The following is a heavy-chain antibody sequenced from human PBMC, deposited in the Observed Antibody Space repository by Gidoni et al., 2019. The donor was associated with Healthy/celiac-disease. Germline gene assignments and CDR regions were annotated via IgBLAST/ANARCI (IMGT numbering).Heavy chain of an antibody. V-gene: IGHV4-34*01. CDR1: GGSFSGYY. D-gene: IGHD2-21*01. CDR3: ARGGHIVVVPRKQNAFDI. J-gene: IGHJ3*02. CDR2: INHSGST. Sequence: QVQLQQWGAGLLKPSETLSLTCAVYGGSFSGYYWSWIRQPPGKGLEWIGEINHSGSTNYNPSLKSRVTISVDTSKNQFSLKLSSVTAADTAVYYCARGGHIVVVPRKQNAFDIWGQGTMVTVSS.